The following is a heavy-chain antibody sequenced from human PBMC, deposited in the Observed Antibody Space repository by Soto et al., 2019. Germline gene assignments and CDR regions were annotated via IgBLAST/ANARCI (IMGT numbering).Heavy chain of an antibody. J-gene: IGHJ6*02. CDR3: ARVKEDSGYDAVYYGMDV. Sequence: ASVKVSCKASGYTFTSYGISWVRQAPGQGLEWMGWISVYNGNTNYAQKLQGRVTMTTDTSTSTARMELRSLRSEDTAVYYCARVKEDSGYDAVYYGMDVWGQGTTVTVSS. V-gene: IGHV1-18*04. CDR1: GYTFTSYG. D-gene: IGHD5-12*01. CDR2: ISVYNGNT.